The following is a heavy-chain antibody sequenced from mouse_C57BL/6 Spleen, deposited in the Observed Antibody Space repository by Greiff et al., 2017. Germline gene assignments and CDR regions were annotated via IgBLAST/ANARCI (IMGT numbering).Heavy chain of an antibody. J-gene: IGHJ2*01. CDR2: IYPGSGNT. CDR1: GYSFTSYY. D-gene: IGHD2-5*01. CDR3: ARSYSNYDFDY. Sequence: VKLQESGPELVKPGASVKISCKASGYSFTSYYIHWVKQRPGQGLEWIGWIYPGSGNTKYNEKFKGKATLTADTSSSTAYMQLSSLTSEDSAVYYCARSYSNYDFDYWGQGTTLTVSS. V-gene: IGHV1-66*01.